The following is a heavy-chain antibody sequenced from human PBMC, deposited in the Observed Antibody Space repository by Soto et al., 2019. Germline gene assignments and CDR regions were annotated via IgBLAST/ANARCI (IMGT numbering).Heavy chain of an antibody. Sequence: ASVKVSCKASGYTFTSYGIIWVRQAPGQGLEWMGWISAYNGNTNYAQKLQGRVTMTTDTSTSTAYMELRSLRSDDTAVYYCAREDCISTSCYLADYWGQGTLVTVSS. J-gene: IGHJ4*02. D-gene: IGHD2-2*01. V-gene: IGHV1-18*01. CDR1: GYTFTSYG. CDR3: AREDCISTSCYLADY. CDR2: ISAYNGNT.